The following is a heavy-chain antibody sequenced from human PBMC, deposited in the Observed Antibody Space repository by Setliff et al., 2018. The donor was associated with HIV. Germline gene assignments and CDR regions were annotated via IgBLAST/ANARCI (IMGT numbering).Heavy chain of an antibody. CDR3: ARVTVELYHDDARGFDP. J-gene: IGHJ5*02. D-gene: IGHD3-22*01. CDR1: GYTLTGHY. Sequence: ASVKVSCKASGYTLTGHYMHWVRQAPGQGLEWMGYFNPNNAASKFAQKFQGRVTMTRDTSISTAYMELNRLRSDDTAVYFCARVTVELYHDDARGFDPWGQGTLVTVSS. CDR2: FNPNNAAS. V-gene: IGHV1-2*02.